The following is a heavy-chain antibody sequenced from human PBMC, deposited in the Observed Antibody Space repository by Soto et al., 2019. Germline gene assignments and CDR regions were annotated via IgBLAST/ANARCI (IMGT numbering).Heavy chain of an antibody. J-gene: IGHJ2*01. CDR1: GGTFSRYA. D-gene: IGHD6-19*01. CDR3: AQTLGLAVAGPGRFDL. Sequence: QVQLVQSGAEVKKYGSSVKVSCKASGGTFSRYAICWVRQAPGQGLEWMGGITPMFGTANYAQKFQGRVTITADESTSTAYMELSSLRSDDTAVYYCAQTLGLAVAGPGRFDLWGRGTLVTVSS. CDR2: ITPMFGTA. V-gene: IGHV1-69*12.